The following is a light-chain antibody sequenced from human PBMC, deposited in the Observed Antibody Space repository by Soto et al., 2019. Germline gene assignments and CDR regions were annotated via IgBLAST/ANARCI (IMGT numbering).Light chain of an antibody. V-gene: IGKV3-20*01. J-gene: IGKJ4*01. CDR1: QSITNNY. CDR2: GAS. CDR3: QQYGYLVT. Sequence: EIVLTQSPGTLSLSPGERATLSCRARQSITNNYLAWYQQKPGRAHRLLIYGASSRATGIPDRFSARGAGTDFTLTISRLEPEDFSMYYCQQYGYLVTFGGGTKVEIK.